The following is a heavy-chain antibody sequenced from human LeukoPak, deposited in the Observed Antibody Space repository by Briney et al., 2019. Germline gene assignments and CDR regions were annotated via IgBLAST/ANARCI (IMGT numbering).Heavy chain of an antibody. D-gene: IGHD3-22*01. J-gene: IGHJ4*02. CDR1: GXSISSYY. CDR3: AREGYSDTLDYYANFDH. Sequence: SETLSLTCTVSGXSISSYYWNWIRQSAGKGLEWIGRIYSTGSTNYNPSLKSRVTMSVDTSKNQFSLKLNSVTAADTAVYYCAREGYSDTLDYYANFDHWGQGTLVTVSS. CDR2: IYSTGST. V-gene: IGHV4-4*07.